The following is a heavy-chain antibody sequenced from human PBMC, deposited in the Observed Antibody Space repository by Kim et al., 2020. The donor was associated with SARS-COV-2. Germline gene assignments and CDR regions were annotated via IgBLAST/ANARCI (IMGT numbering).Heavy chain of an antibody. V-gene: IGHV4-34*01. CDR3: ARERGRAYSSSEPNFDY. J-gene: IGHJ4*02. D-gene: IGHD6-6*01. Sequence: SETLSLTCAVYGGSFSGYYWSWIRQPPGKGLEWIGEINHSGSTNYNPSLKSRVTISVDTSKNQFSLKLSSVTAADTAVYYCARERGRAYSSSEPNFDYWGQGTLVTVSS. CDR2: INHSGST. CDR1: GGSFSGYY.